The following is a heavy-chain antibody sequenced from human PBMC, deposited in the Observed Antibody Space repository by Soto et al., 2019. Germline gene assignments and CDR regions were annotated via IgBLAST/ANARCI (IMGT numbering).Heavy chain of an antibody. V-gene: IGHV4-39*01. J-gene: IGHJ6*03. CDR3: ARHYGYYSHYMDV. Sequence: SETLSLTCTVSGDSISNNNFYWGWIRQPPGKGPEWIGTIYYSGSTYYNPSLKSRVTISVDTSNNQLSLKLSSVTAADTAVYYCARHYGYYSHYMDVWTKGTTVTVSS. CDR1: GDSISNNNFY. D-gene: IGHD3-10*01. CDR2: IYYSGST.